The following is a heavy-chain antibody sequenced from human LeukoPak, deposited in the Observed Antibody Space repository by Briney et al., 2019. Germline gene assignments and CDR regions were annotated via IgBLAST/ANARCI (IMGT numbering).Heavy chain of an antibody. D-gene: IGHD3-16*02. V-gene: IGHV1-69*01. CDR3: ARCARRGGSYRLEYFDY. Sequence: SVKVSCKASGGTFSSYAISWVRQAPGQGLEWMGGIIPIFDTANYAQKFQGRVTITADESTSTAYMELSSLRPEDTAVYYCARCARRGGSYRLEYFDYWGQGTLVTVSS. CDR1: GGTFSSYA. CDR2: IIPIFDTA. J-gene: IGHJ4*02.